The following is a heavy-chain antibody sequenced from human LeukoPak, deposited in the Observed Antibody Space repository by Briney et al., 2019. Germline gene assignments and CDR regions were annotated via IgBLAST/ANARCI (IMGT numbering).Heavy chain of an antibody. CDR2: INSDGSST. J-gene: IGHJ4*02. Sequence: GSLRLSCAASGFTFSSYWMHWVRQAPGKGLVRVSRINSDGSSTSYADSVKGRFTISRDNAKNTLYLQMNSLRAEDTAVYYCAVTLYYYDSSGFRIWGQGTLVTVSS. CDR3: AVTLYYYDSSGFRI. CDR1: GFTFSSYW. V-gene: IGHV3-74*01. D-gene: IGHD3-22*01.